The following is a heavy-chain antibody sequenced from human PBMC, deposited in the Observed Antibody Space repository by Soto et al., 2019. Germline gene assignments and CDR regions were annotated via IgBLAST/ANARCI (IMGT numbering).Heavy chain of an antibody. CDR3: ARQNYFDY. CDR1: GFTFSSYA. Sequence: QVQLVESGGGVVQPGRSPRLSCAASGFTFSSYAMYWVRQAPGKGLEWVALISSDGSNKYYAASVKGRFTISRDNSMNTLCLQMNSLRPEDTAVYYCARQNYFDYWGQGTLVTVSS. J-gene: IGHJ4*02. V-gene: IGHV3-30-3*01. CDR2: ISSDGSNK.